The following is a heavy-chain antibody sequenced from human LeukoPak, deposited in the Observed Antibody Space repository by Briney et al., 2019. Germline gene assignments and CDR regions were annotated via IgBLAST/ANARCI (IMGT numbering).Heavy chain of an antibody. V-gene: IGHV1-8*01. Sequence: ASVKVSCKASGYTFTNYDINWVRQATGQGLEWMGWMHPSNGDTGYAQKSQGRVTMTRNTSTTTAYMELSSLRSDDTAVYYCARRVRGVVIFSRAQGSFDLWGQGTLVTVSS. D-gene: IGHD3-10*01. CDR2: MHPSNGDT. J-gene: IGHJ3*01. CDR3: ARRVRGVVIFSRAQGSFDL. CDR1: GYTFTNYD.